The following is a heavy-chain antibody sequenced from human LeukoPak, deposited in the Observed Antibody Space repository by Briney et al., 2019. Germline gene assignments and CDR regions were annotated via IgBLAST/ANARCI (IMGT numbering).Heavy chain of an antibody. CDR1: GGTFSSYA. J-gene: IGHJ6*02. CDR2: IIPIFGIA. D-gene: IGHD3-16*01. CDR3: SSTPGDSYYYYGMDV. V-gene: IGHV1-69*04. Sequence: SVKVSCKASGGTFSSYAISRVRQAPGQGLEWMGRIIPIFGIANYAQKFQGRVTITADKSTSTAYMELSSLRSEDTAVYYCSSTPGDSYYYYGMDVWGQGTTVTVSS.